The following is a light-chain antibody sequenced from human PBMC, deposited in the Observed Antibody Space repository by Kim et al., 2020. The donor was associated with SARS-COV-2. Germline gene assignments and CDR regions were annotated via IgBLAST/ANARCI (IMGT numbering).Light chain of an antibody. J-gene: IGLJ1*01. CDR2: GKN. V-gene: IGLV3-19*01. Sequence: SSELTQYPAVSVALGQTVRITCQGDSLRNYYASWYQQKPGQAPVLVIYGKNNRPSGIPDRFSGSSSGNTASMTITGAQAEDEADYYCNSRDSSGNHLGVFGTGTKVTVL. CDR1: SLRNYY. CDR3: NSRDSSGNHLGV.